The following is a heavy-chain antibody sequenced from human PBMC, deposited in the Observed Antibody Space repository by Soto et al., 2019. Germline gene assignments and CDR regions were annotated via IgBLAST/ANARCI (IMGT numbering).Heavy chain of an antibody. J-gene: IGHJ4*02. D-gene: IGHD3-16*01. Sequence: QVQLQESGPGLVKPSGTLSLSCAVSGGSISSSHWWTWVRQPPGKGLEWIGEIYHSGSTNYNPSLKSRVTKSADTSRNLFSLNLSSVTARGSAVYYCASSGGGEDYWGQGILVTVSS. CDR3: ASSGGGEDY. V-gene: IGHV4-4*02. CDR1: GGSISSSHW. CDR2: IYHSGST.